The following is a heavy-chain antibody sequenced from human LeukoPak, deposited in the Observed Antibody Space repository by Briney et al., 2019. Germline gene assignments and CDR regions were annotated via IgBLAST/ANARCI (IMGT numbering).Heavy chain of an antibody. V-gene: IGHV4-34*01. D-gene: IGHD6-13*01. J-gene: IGHJ4*02. CDR3: VRRAGYTSSWYEY. Sequence: SETLSLTCAVYGGSFSGYYWSWIRQPPGKGLEWIGEINHSGSTNYNPSLKSRVTISVDTSKNQLSLKLSSVTAADTAVYYCVRRAGYTSSWYEYWGQGTLVTVSS. CDR2: INHSGST. CDR1: GGSFSGYY.